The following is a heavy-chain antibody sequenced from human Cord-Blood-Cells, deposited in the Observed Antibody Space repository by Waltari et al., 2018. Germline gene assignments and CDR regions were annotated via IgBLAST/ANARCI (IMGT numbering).Heavy chain of an antibody. Sequence: QVQLQESGPGLVKPSQTLSLTCTVSGGSISSGDYYWSWIRQPPGKGLEWIGYMYYSGSTYYNPALKSRVTISVDTSKNQFSLKLSSVTAADTAVYYCARAGCSSTSCYYAFDYWGQGTLVTVSS. CDR3: ARAGCSSTSCYYAFDY. D-gene: IGHD2-2*01. CDR1: GGSISSGDYY. J-gene: IGHJ4*02. CDR2: MYYSGST. V-gene: IGHV4-30-4*08.